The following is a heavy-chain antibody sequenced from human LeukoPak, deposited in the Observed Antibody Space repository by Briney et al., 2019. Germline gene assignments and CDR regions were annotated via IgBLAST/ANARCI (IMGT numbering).Heavy chain of an antibody. CDR2: INSDGSST. D-gene: IGHD2-15*01. CDR3: ARVDCSGGSCYFDY. Sequence: PGGSLRLTCAASGFTFSRYWMHWVRQTPGKGLVWVSRINSDGSSTRYADSVKGRFTISRDNAKNTLDLQMSSLRAEDTAVYYCARVDCSGGSCYFDYWGQGTQVTVSS. V-gene: IGHV3-74*01. J-gene: IGHJ4*02. CDR1: GFTFSRYW.